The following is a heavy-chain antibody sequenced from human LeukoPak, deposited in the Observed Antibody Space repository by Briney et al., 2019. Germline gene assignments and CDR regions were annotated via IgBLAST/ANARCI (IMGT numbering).Heavy chain of an antibody. CDR2: IYTDGST. CDR1: GFTVSSKY. V-gene: IGHV3-66*01. J-gene: IGHJ4*02. D-gene: IGHD1/OR15-1a*01. Sequence: GGSLRLSCAASGFTVSSKYMNWVRQAPGKGLEWVSVIYTDGSTYYADSVRARFSISRDDSKNTLSLQMNSLRAEDTAVYYCAIGHYRNIPGWGQATLVTVSS. CDR3: AIGHYRNIPG.